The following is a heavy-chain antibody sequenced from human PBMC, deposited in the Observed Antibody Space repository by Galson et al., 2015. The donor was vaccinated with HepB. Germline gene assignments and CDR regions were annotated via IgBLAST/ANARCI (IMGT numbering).Heavy chain of an antibody. CDR3: ARGPYYYDSSGYYIF. CDR1: EYTFTGYY. D-gene: IGHD3-22*01. V-gene: IGHV1-2*04. J-gene: IGHJ4*02. Sequence: SVKVSCKASEYTFTGYYMHWVRQAPGQGLEWMGWINPNSGGTNYAQKFQGWVTMTRDTSIGTVYMELSRLRSDDTAVYYCARGPYYYDSSGYYIFWGQGTLVTVSS. CDR2: INPNSGGT.